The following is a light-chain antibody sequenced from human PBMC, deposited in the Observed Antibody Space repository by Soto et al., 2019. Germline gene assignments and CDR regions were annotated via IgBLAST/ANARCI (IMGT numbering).Light chain of an antibody. CDR1: SGHSTYI. V-gene: IGLV4-60*02. CDR3: EPWDTNTRV. CDR2: LEGSGSY. J-gene: IGLJ1*01. Sequence: QPVLAQSSSASASLGSSVKLTCTLSSGHSTYIIAWHQQQPGKAPRYLMNLEGSGSYNKGSGVPDRFAGSSSWADRYLTXXXXXXXXXXDYYCEPWDTNTRVFGTGTKLTV.